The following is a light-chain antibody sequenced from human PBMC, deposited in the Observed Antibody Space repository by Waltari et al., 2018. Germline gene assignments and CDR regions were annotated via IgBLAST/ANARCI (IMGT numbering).Light chain of an antibody. Sequence: QSALTQPASVSGSPGQSITISCTGMSSDVGSYNLVSWYQQFPGRAPQLIIYEVYRRPSVISDRFSGSKSGNSASLTISGRRADDEADYYCCSYAGPATFVVFGGGTKSDRP. J-gene: IGLJ2*01. CDR3: CSYAGPATFVV. CDR1: SSDVGSYNL. CDR2: EVY. V-gene: IGLV2-23*02.